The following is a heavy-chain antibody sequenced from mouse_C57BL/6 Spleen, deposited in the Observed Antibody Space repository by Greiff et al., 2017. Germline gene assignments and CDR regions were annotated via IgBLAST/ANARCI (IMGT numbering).Heavy chain of an antibody. CDR1: GFTFSSYA. CDR2: ISSGGDYI. V-gene: IGHV5-9-1*02. Sequence: EVHLVESGEGLVKPGGSLKLSCAASGFTFSSYAMSWVRQTPEKRLEWVAYISSGGDYIYYADTVKGRFTISRDNARNTLNLQMSSLKSEDTAMYYCNRDLNGNNSYALDYWGQGTSVTVSS. CDR3: NRDLNGNNSYALDY. D-gene: IGHD1-1*01. J-gene: IGHJ4*01.